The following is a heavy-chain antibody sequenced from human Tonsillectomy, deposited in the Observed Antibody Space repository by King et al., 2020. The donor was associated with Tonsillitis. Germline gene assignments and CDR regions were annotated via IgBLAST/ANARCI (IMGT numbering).Heavy chain of an antibody. V-gene: IGHV4-61*02. J-gene: IGHJ4*02. CDR1: GGSISSGSYY. CDR3: ARESRGAAPFLPLDY. CDR2: IYTSGST. D-gene: IGHD6-6*01. Sequence: QLQESGPGLVKPSQTLSLTCTVSGGSISSGSYYWSWIRQPAGKGLEWIGRIYTSGSTTYNPSLKSRVTISADASKNQFSLKLSSVTAADTGVYYCARESRGAAPFLPLDYWGQGALVTVSS.